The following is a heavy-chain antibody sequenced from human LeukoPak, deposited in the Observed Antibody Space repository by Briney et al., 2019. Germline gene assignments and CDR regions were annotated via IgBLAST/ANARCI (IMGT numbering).Heavy chain of an antibody. V-gene: IGHV3-23*01. Sequence: GRSLRLSCAASGFPFSTYAMTWVRQAPGKGLEWVSGITGSGSSTYYADSVRGRFTISRDNSKNTVFLQMSSLRADDTAIYYCARGATPYDYGGNSVYWGQGTLVTVSS. J-gene: IGHJ4*02. CDR2: ITGSGSST. CDR3: ARGATPYDYGGNSVY. CDR1: GFPFSTYA. D-gene: IGHD4-23*01.